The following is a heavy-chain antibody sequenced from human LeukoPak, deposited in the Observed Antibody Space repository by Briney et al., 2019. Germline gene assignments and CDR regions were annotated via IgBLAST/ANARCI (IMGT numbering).Heavy chain of an antibody. CDR2: INPDGSST. J-gene: IGHJ4*02. V-gene: IGHV3-74*01. Sequence: GGSLRLSCAASGFTFRTSWMHWVRQAPGKGLVWVSRINPDGSSTPYADSVKGRFTNSRDNAKNTLYLQMNSLRAEDSAVYYCVKGRLQLGYWGQGTLVTVSS. D-gene: IGHD5-24*01. CDR1: GFTFRTSW. CDR3: VKGRLQLGY.